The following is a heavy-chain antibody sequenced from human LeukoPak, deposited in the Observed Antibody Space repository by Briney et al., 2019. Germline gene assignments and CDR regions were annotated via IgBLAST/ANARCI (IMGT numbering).Heavy chain of an antibody. CDR3: TKRPVVVITTPYFDY. CDR2: ISGSGTST. J-gene: IGHJ4*02. Sequence: GGSLRLSCAASGFTFSSYAMSWVRQAPGKGLEWVSSISGSGTSTYYADSVKGRFAISRDNSKNTLFLRMNSLRAEDTAVYYCTKRPVVVITTPYFDYWGQGTLVTVSS. CDR1: GFTFSSYA. D-gene: IGHD3-22*01. V-gene: IGHV3-23*01.